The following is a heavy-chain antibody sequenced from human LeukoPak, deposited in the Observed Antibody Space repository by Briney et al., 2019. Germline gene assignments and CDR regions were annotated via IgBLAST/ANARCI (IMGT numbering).Heavy chain of an antibody. CDR2: IKKDGSEK. CDR1: GFTFSDYW. D-gene: IGHD3-3*01. Sequence: GGSLRLSCAASGFTFSDYWMSWVRQAPGKGLEWVANIKKDGSEKHYVDSVKGRFTISRDNAKNSLYLQMNSLRAEDTAVYYCARLYDFWSGYTEGGDAFDIWGQGTMVTVSS. V-gene: IGHV3-7*01. J-gene: IGHJ3*02. CDR3: ARLYDFWSGYTEGGDAFDI.